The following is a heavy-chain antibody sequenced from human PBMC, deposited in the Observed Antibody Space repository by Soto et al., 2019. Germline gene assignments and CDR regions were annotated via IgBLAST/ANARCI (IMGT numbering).Heavy chain of an antibody. CDR1: EFSFRTYA. V-gene: IGHV3-30-3*01. Sequence: QVQLVESGGGVVQPGRSLRLSCVASEFSFRTYALHWVRQAPGKGLQWVAVISYDGSHKYYADSVKGRFTISRDNSRNTLYMQMNSLGPEDTAVFYCGRDWAKRVRGAMLETNYSGMDVWAQGTTVTVS. CDR3: GRDWAKRVRGAMLETNYSGMDV. D-gene: IGHD3-10*01. J-gene: IGHJ6*02. CDR2: ISYDGSHK.